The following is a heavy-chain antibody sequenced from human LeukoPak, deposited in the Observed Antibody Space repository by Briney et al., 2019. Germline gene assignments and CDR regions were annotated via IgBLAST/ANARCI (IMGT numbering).Heavy chain of an antibody. J-gene: IGHJ4*02. CDR1: GFTFGSYA. CDR3: AKTPKLIRGTPAY. V-gene: IGHV3-23*01. CDR2: ISGGGGDA. Sequence: PGGSLRLSCAASGFTFGSYAMTWVRQAPGKGLEWVSVISGGGGDANYADSVKGRFTISRDNSKNTLYLQMRSLRAEDTAIYYCAKTPKLIRGTPAYWGQGTLVIVSS. D-gene: IGHD3-10*01.